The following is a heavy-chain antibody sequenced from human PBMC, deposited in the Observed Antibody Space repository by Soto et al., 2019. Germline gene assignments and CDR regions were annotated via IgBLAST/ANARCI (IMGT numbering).Heavy chain of an antibody. D-gene: IGHD3-10*01. V-gene: IGHV3-74*01. CDR2: INNDGTTT. Sequence: EVQLVESGGGLVQPGGSLRLSCAASGFTFSSYWMHWVRQAPGKGLVWVSRINNDGTTTNYADSVKGRFTISRDNAKNTVFLQMNSLRAEDTAMYDCARDPGLWFGESPSSYYYNYMDVWGKGTTVTVS. CDR1: GFTFSSYW. CDR3: ARDPGLWFGESPSSYYYNYMDV. J-gene: IGHJ6*03.